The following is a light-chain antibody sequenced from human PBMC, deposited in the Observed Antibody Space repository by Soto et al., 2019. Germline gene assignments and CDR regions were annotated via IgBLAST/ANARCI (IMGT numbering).Light chain of an antibody. J-gene: IGLJ3*02. CDR1: TSNIGTNY. CDR2: RNI. Sequence: QSVLTQPPSTAGTPGQTVTISCSGSTSNIGTNYVYWYQQLPGAAPKLLIYRNIHRPSGIPDRFSGSKSGTSASLVIRGLRSEYEADYYCVTWDYSLSSGMFGGGTKLTVL. CDR3: VTWDYSLSSGM. V-gene: IGLV1-47*01.